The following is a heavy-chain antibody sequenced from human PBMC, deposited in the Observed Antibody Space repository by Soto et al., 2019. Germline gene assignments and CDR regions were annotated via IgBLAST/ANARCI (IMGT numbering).Heavy chain of an antibody. J-gene: IGHJ4*02. D-gene: IGHD6-13*01. CDR1: GGSISSGAYY. CDR2: ISYSGST. Sequence: SETLSLTCTVSGGSISSGAYYWSWIRQHPGKALEWIGYISYSGSTHYNPSLRSRLTISVDTSDNQFSLKLSSVNAADTAVYYCARFQQLVPSFDCWGQGTLVTVSS. V-gene: IGHV4-31*03. CDR3: ARFQQLVPSFDC.